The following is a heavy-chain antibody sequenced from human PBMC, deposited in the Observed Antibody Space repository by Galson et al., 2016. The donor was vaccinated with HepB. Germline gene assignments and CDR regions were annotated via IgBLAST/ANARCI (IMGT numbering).Heavy chain of an antibody. Sequence: SLRLSCAASGFIFSSYAMHWVRQAPGKGLEWVAIISYDGSNKYYADSVKGRFTISRDNSKNTLYQQMNSLRAEDTAVYCRSRDQSHLGGWYSSSWGDYWGQGTLVTVSS. D-gene: IGHD6-13*01. CDR3: SRDQSHLGGWYSSSWGDY. V-gene: IGHV3-30-3*01. J-gene: IGHJ4*02. CDR2: ISYDGSNK. CDR1: GFIFSSYA.